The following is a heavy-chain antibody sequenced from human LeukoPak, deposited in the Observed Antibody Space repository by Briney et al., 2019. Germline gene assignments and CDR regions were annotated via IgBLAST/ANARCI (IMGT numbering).Heavy chain of an antibody. V-gene: IGHV3-21*01. CDR1: GFTFSSYS. CDR3: ARDYGDYTSYYYYMDV. D-gene: IGHD4-17*01. Sequence: GGSLRLSCAASGFTFSSYSMNWVRQAPGKGLEWVSSISSSSSYIYYADSVKGRFNISRDDAKNSLYLQMNSLRAEDTAVYYCARDYGDYTSYYYYMDVWGKGTTVTVSS. J-gene: IGHJ6*03. CDR2: ISSSSSYI.